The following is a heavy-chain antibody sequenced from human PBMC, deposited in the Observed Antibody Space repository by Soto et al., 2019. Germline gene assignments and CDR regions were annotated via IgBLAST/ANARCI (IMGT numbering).Heavy chain of an antibody. CDR3: AKDREESRGIFDY. Sequence: GGSLRLSCATSGFIFSNYAMSWVRQAPGKGLEWVTHIRGSGSMSYYQYYADSVKGRFTISRDNSENTLYLQMNSLRAEDTAIYYCAKDREESRGIFDYWGQGALVTVSS. V-gene: IGHV3-23*01. CDR1: GFIFSNYA. J-gene: IGHJ4*02. CDR2: IRGSGSMS. D-gene: IGHD1-26*01.